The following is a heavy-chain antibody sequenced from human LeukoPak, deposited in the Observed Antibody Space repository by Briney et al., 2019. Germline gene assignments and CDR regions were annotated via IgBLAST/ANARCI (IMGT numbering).Heavy chain of an antibody. J-gene: IGHJ4*02. CDR2: IFYSGTT. D-gene: IGHD2-2*01. Sequence: SQTLSLTCTVSGGSINSGGYYWSWLRQHPGKGLEWIGYIFYSGTTYYNPSLKSRLTISVDTSKNQFSLKLSSVSAADTAVYYCARVKWDIVVVPAATFFDCWGQGTLVTVSS. V-gene: IGHV4-31*03. CDR1: GGSINSGGYY. CDR3: ARVKWDIVVVPAATFFDC.